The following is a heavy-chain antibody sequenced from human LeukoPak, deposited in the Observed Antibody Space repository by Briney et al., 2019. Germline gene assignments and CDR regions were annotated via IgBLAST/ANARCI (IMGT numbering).Heavy chain of an antibody. CDR2: IYYSGST. Sequence: KPSETLSLTCTVSGGSISSSRYYWGWIRQPPGKGLEWIGSIYYSGSTYYNPSLKSRVTISVDTSKNQFSLKLSSVTAADTAVYYCARLPIGDYYFDYWGQGTLVTVSS. CDR3: ARLPIGDYYFDY. CDR1: GGSISSSRYY. V-gene: IGHV4-39*01. D-gene: IGHD4-17*01. J-gene: IGHJ4*02.